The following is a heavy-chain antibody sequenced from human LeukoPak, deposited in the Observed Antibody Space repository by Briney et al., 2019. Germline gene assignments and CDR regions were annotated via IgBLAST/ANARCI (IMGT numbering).Heavy chain of an antibody. V-gene: IGHV1-69*04. CDR2: IIPILGIA. CDR1: GGTFSSYA. D-gene: IGHD1-26*01. J-gene: IGHJ6*02. CDR3: ASAEHGATDYYYYGMDV. Sequence: SVKVSCKASGGTFSSYAISWVRQAPGQGLEWMGRIIPILGIANYAQKFQGRVTITADKSTSTAYMELSSLRSENTAVYYCASAEHGATDYYYYGMDVWGQGTTVTVSS.